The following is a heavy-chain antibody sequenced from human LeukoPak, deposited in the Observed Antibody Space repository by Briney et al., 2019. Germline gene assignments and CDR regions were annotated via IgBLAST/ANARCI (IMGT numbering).Heavy chain of an antibody. V-gene: IGHV4-30-2*01. CDR3: ARGDVGYFDY. D-gene: IGHD1-26*01. CDR1: GGSISSGGYS. CDR2: IFHTGST. Sequence: SETLFLTCAVSGGSISSGGYSWSWIRQPPGKGLEWIGYIFHTGSTYYNPSLKSRVTISMDTSKNQFSLKLTSVAAADTAVYYCARGDVGYFDYWGHGSLVTVSS. J-gene: IGHJ4*01.